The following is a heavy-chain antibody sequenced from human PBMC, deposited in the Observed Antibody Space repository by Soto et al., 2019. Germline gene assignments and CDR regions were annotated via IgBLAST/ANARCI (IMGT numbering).Heavy chain of an antibody. CDR3: ARGRHDFYYFAMDV. J-gene: IGHJ6*02. CDR1: GATFISFG. CDR2: AIPVSPIA. V-gene: IGHV1-69*10. Sequence: SVKVSCNASGATFISFGINWVRHAPGQGRKGMGGAIPVSPIANYAQKFQGRVTITAHKSTNTAYMELNSLRSEDTAVYFCARGRHDFYYFAMDVWGQGTTVTVSS.